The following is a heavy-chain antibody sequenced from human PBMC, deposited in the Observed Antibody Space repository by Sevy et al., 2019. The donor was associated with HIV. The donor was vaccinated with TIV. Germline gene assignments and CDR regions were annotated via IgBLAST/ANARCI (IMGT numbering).Heavy chain of an antibody. CDR3: ASGARTYYYDSSGYPKGYYFDY. CDR1: GGSISSSSYY. J-gene: IGHJ4*02. CDR2: IYYSGST. Sequence: SETLSLTCTVSGGSISSSSYYWGWIRQPPGKGLEWIGSIYYSGSTYYNPSLKSRVTISVDTSKNQFSLTLSSVTAADTAVYYCASGARTYYYDSSGYPKGYYFDYWGQGTLVTVSS. D-gene: IGHD3-22*01. V-gene: IGHV4-39*01.